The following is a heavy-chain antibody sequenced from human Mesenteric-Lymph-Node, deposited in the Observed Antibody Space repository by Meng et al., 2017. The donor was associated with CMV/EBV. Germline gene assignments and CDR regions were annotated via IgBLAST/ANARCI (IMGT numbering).Heavy chain of an antibody. D-gene: IGHD3-22*01. Sequence: GGSLRLSCAASGFTVSSNYMSWVRQAPGKGLQWVSVIYSGGRTYYADSVKGRFTISRDNSKNTLYLQMNSLRAEDTAVYYCARLSGSSGYPYWGQGTLVTSPQ. CDR2: IYSGGRT. J-gene: IGHJ4*02. CDR3: ARLSGSSGYPY. CDR1: GFTVSSNY. V-gene: IGHV3-66*02.